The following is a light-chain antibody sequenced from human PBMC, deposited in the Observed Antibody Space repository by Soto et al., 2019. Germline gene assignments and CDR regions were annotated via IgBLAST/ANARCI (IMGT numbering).Light chain of an antibody. CDR2: DVS. Sequence: DIQITHPPSSLSASVVDRVIITYHARQDISTYLNWYQQKPGKAPNLLIYDVSNLKTGVPPRFSGSGSGTDFTLTIRSLQPEDFATYYCQKYDDFPINCGQGTRLEIK. CDR3: QKYDDFPIN. J-gene: IGKJ5*01. V-gene: IGKV1-33*01. CDR1: QDISTY.